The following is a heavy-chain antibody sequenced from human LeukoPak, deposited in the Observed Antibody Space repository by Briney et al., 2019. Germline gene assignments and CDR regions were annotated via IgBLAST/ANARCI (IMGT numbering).Heavy chain of an antibody. CDR3: ARGTWSDAFDI. CDR2: ISAYNGNT. V-gene: IGHV1-18*01. D-gene: IGHD6-13*01. J-gene: IGHJ3*02. Sequence: ASVKVSCKASGYTFTTSGISWVRQAPGQGLEWMGWISAYNGNTNYAQKLQGRVTMTTDTSTTTAYMELRSLRSDDTAVYYCARGTWSDAFDIWGQATMLTVSS. CDR1: GYTFTTSG.